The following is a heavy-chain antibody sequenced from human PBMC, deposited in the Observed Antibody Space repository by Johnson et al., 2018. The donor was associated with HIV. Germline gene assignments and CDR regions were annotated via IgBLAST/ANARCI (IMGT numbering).Heavy chain of an antibody. CDR1: GFTFSNYG. V-gene: IGHV3-33*01. CDR3: ARVSLAYSYGYDAFDI. Sequence: QVQLVESGGGVVQPGRSLRLSCAASGFTFSNYGMHWVRQAPGKGLEWVAVIWYDGSKKYYADSVKGRFTISRDNSKNTLYLQMNSLRAEDTAVYYCARVSLAYSYGYDAFDIWGQGTMVTVSS. CDR2: IWYDGSKK. D-gene: IGHD5-18*01. J-gene: IGHJ3*02.